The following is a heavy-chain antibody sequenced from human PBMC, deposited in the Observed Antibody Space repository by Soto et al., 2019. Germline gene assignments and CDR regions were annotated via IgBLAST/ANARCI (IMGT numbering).Heavy chain of an antibody. J-gene: IGHJ6*03. CDR1: GGSISSYY. CDR2: IYYSGST. CDR3: ARHALGYCSSTSCHPTNYYYYMDV. D-gene: IGHD2-2*01. V-gene: IGHV4-59*08. Sequence: SETLSLTCTVSGGSISSYYWSWIRQPPGKGLEWIGYIYYSGSTNYNPSHKSRVNISVDTPKNQISLKPSSVTAADTAVYYCARHALGYCSSTSCHPTNYYYYMDVWGKGTTVT.